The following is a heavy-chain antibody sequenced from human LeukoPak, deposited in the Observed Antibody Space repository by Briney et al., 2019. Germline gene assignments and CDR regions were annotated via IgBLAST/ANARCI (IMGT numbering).Heavy chain of an antibody. J-gene: IGHJ3*02. V-gene: IGHV1-24*01. D-gene: IGHD6-13*01. CDR1: GYTLTELS. Sequence: GASVKVSCKVSGYTLTELSIHWVRQAPGKGLEWMGGLDSEDGETTYAQKFQGRVTITADKSTSTAYMELSSLRSEDTAVYYCARRAAAANDAFDIWGQGTMVTVSS. CDR3: ARRAAAANDAFDI. CDR2: LDSEDGET.